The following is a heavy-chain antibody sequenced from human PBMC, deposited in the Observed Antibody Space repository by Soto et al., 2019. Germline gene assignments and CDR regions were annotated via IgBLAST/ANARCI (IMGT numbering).Heavy chain of an antibody. Sequence: PGGSLRLSCAASGFTFSSYWMSWVRQAPGKGLEWVANIKQDGSEKYYVDSVKGRFTISRDNAKNSLYLQMNSLRAEDTSVYYCAIGYDSMITQKDNWFDPWGQGTLVTVSS. D-gene: IGHD3-22*01. CDR1: GFTFSSYW. CDR3: AIGYDSMITQKDNWFDP. J-gene: IGHJ5*02. V-gene: IGHV3-7*01. CDR2: IKQDGSEK.